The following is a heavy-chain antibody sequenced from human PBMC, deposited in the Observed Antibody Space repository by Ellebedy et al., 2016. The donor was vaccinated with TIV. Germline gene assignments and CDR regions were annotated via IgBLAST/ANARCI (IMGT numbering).Heavy chain of an antibody. CDR3: SRDPDAFGDKYYDL. V-gene: IGHV3-30*04. CDR2: ISSHGSDT. D-gene: IGHD3-3*01. J-gene: IGHJ4*02. CDR1: GFNFNSYA. Sequence: GESLKISCAASGFNFNSYALHWVRQAPGKGLEWVSLISSHGSDTYYADSVKGRFTISRDNSKNTLDLQMNNLRPEDTAVYYFSRDPDAFGDKYYDLWGQGTLVIVSS.